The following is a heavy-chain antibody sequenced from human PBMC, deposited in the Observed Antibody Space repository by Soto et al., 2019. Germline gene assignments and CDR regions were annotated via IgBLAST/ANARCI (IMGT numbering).Heavy chain of an antibody. CDR3: ARDGPSSLTSYFDY. J-gene: IGHJ4*02. V-gene: IGHV3-30*04. Sequence: GGSLRLSCVGSEVIFSNSAMHWVRQAPGKGLEWVAVVSFDGSLKYYADSVEGRFTISRDSSKNTLYLQMNSLRPEDTAVYYCARDGPSSLTSYFDYWGQGTLVTVSS. CDR1: EVIFSNSA. D-gene: IGHD2-2*01. CDR2: VSFDGSLK.